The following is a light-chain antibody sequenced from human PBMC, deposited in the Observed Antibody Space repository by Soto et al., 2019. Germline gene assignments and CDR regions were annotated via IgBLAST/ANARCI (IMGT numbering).Light chain of an antibody. Sequence: EIVLPQAPATLSLSPGESATLSCSASQSISNIFLACDQHKPGQAPRVLIDGASRRATGIPDRFSGSGTGTYINLTISRLEREDFAVDYCQQYESAWTFGQGNKVEMK. V-gene: IGKV3-20*01. CDR2: GAS. J-gene: IGKJ1*01. CDR3: QQYESAWT. CDR1: QSISNIF.